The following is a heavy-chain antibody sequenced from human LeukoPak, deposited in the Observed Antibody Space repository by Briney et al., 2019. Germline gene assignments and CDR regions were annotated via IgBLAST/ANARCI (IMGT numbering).Heavy chain of an antibody. CDR1: GYTFTSYG. D-gene: IGHD3-16*01. J-gene: IGHJ5*02. CDR3: ARESLRGISRGLYNWFDP. V-gene: IGHV1-2*02. CDR2: INPNSGGT. Sequence: GASVKVSCKASGYTFTSYGISWVRQAPGQGLEWMGWINPNSGGTNYAQKFQGRVTMTRDTSISTAYMELSRLRSDDTAVYYCARESLRGISRGLYNWFDPWGQGTLVTVSS.